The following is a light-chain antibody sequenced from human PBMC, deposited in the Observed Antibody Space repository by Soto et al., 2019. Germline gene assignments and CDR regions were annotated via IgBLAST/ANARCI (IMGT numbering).Light chain of an antibody. CDR3: QQYYATPVT. CDR1: ENVLYSSNNKNF. CDR2: WAS. Sequence: DIVMTQSPDSLAVSLGERATFNCKSSENVLYSSNNKNFLAWYQQKQGQPPRLLVYWASTRESGVPDRFSGSGSATDFTLTISSMQAEDVAVYYCQQYYATPVTFGQGTRLEIK. J-gene: IGKJ5*01. V-gene: IGKV4-1*01.